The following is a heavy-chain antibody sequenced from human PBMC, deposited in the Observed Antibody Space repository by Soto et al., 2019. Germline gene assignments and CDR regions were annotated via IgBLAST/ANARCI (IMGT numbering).Heavy chain of an antibody. CDR1: GYTFINYG. Sequence: ASVKVSCKTSGYTFINYGITWVRQAPGQGLEWMGWISAYNGKTYYAQKFQGRVTMTTDTSTSTAYMELRSLRSDDTAVYYCARECASFQRNWFDPWGQGTLVTVSS. J-gene: IGHJ5*02. D-gene: IGHD1-1*01. CDR3: ARECASFQRNWFDP. V-gene: IGHV1-18*01. CDR2: ISAYNGKT.